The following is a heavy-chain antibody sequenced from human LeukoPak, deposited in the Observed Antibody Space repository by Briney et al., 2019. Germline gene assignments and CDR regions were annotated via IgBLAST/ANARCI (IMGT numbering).Heavy chain of an antibody. CDR2: ISGSGGST. V-gene: IGHV3-23*01. CDR3: AKGGPSITMIVVSHDY. Sequence: GGSLRLSCAASGFTFSSYAMSWVRQAPGKGLEWVSAISGSGGSTYYADSVKDRFTISRDNSKNTLYLQMNSLRAEDTAVYYCAKGGPSITMIVVSHDYWGQGTLVTVSS. CDR1: GFTFSSYA. D-gene: IGHD3-22*01. J-gene: IGHJ4*02.